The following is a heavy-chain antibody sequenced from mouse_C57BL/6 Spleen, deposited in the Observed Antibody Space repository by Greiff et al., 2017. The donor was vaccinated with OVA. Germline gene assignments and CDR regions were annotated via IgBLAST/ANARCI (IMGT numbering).Heavy chain of an antibody. CDR2: IYPGGGYT. CDR3: ARRSNYGFDY. CDR1: GYTFTNYW. J-gene: IGHJ2*01. D-gene: IGHD2-5*01. Sequence: VQLQQSGAELVRPGTSVKMSCKASGYTFTNYWIGWAKQRPGHGLEWIGDIYPGGGYTNYNEKFKGKATLTADKSSSTAYMQFSSLTSEDSAIYYCARRSNYGFDYWGQGTTLTVSS. V-gene: IGHV1-63*01.